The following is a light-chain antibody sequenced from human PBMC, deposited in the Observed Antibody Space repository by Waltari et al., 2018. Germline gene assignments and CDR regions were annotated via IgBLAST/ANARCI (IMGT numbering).Light chain of an antibody. J-gene: IGKJ4*01. CDR1: QSIRSH. CDR2: SAS. Sequence: ETVMTQSPATLPAFPGERVTLSCGASQSIRSHLAWYQQKPGQPPRLVIYSASSRATGVPVRFSGSGSGTDFTLTISSLQSEDFAVYYCQQYNNWPLTFGGGTKVEL. CDR3: QQYNNWPLT. V-gene: IGKV3-15*01.